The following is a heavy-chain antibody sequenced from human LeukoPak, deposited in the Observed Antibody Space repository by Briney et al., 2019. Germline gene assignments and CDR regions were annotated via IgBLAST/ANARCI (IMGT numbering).Heavy chain of an antibody. CDR1: GGTFSSYA. D-gene: IGHD2-2*01. Sequence: SVKVSCKASGGTFSSYAISWVRQAPGQGLEWMGGIIPIFGTANYAQKFQGRVTITADESTSTAYMELSSLRSEDTAVYYCAGDAGYCSSTSCQDDAFDIWGQRTMVTVSS. J-gene: IGHJ3*02. CDR2: IIPIFGTA. CDR3: AGDAGYCSSTSCQDDAFDI. V-gene: IGHV1-69*13.